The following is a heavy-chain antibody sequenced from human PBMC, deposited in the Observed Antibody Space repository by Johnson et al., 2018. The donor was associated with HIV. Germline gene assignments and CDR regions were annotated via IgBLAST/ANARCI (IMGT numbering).Heavy chain of an antibody. CDR3: ARVWSGSYYSNAFDI. V-gene: IGHV3-30*03. CDR1: GLSFSNFG. J-gene: IGHJ3*02. CDR2: ISPDGNNK. D-gene: IGHD1-26*01. Sequence: VQLVESGGGVVQPGKSLRLSCVASGLSFSNFGIHWVRQAPGKGPEWVAVISPDGNNKYYADSVKGRFTISRDNAKNSLYLQMNSLRAEDTALYYCARVWSGSYYSNAFDIWGQGTMVTVSS.